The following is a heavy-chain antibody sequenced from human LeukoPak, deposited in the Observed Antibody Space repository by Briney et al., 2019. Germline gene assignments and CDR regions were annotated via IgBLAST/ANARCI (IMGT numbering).Heavy chain of an antibody. J-gene: IGHJ6*02. V-gene: IGHV4-59*08. D-gene: IGHD5-18*01. Sequence: SETLSLTCTVSGGSISEYYWSWIRQPPGKGLEYIGFIYRTGSSNYNPSLKSRVTMSVDTSKNQFSLKVSSVSAADTGVYYCVSHPYSSYYYHMDVWGRGTTVTVSS. CDR1: GGSISEYY. CDR2: IYRTGSS. CDR3: VSHPYSSYYYHMDV.